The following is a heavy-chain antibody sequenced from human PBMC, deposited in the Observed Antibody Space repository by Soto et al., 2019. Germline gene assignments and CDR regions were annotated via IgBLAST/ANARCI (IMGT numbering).Heavy chain of an antibody. D-gene: IGHD6-13*01. CDR1: GFTFSNYA. CDR2: ISGSGGST. J-gene: IGHJ4*02. Sequence: GGSLRLSCVASGFTFSNYAVTWVRQAPGKGLEWVSTISGSGGSTYYADSVKGRFTISRDNSKNTLYLQMNSLRAEDTAVYYCATDQGSSWYEIDYWGQGTLVTVSS. CDR3: ATDQGSSWYEIDY. V-gene: IGHV3-23*01.